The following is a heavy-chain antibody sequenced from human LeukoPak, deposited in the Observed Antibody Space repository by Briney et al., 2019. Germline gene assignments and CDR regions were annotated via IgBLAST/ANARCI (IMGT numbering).Heavy chain of an antibody. V-gene: IGHV5-51*01. CDR3: ARRQGCSSTSCPPDS. J-gene: IGHJ4*02. CDR2: NYPGDSDT. Sequence: GGARKSPFRGSGYGFTTYWIGWGRPMPGKGLGWMGINYPGDSDTRYSPSFQGQVTISAANSITTAYLQWSSLKASDTAMYYCARRQGCSSTSCPPDSWGQGTLVTVSS. D-gene: IGHD2-2*01. CDR1: GYGFTTYW.